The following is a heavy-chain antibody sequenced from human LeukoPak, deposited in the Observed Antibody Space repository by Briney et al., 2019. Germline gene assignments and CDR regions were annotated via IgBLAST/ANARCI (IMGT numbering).Heavy chain of an antibody. J-gene: IGHJ3*02. CDR2: ISSSGSNI. CDR3: AREGATHDAFDI. D-gene: IGHD1-26*01. Sequence: PRGSLRLSCAASGFTFSSYEMNWVRQAPGKGLEWVSYISSSGSNIYYADSVKGRFTISRDNAKNSLYLQMNSLRAEDTAVYYCAREGATHDAFDIWGQGTMVTVSS. CDR1: GFTFSSYE. V-gene: IGHV3-48*03.